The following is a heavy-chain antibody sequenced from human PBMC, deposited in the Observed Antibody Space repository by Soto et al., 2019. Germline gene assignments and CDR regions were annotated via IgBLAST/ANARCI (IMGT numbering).Heavy chain of an antibody. J-gene: IGHJ5*02. V-gene: IGHV1-18*01. D-gene: IGHD6-13*01. Sequence: GASVKVSCKASGYTFTSYGISWVRQAPGQGLEWMGWISAYNGNTNYAQKLQGRVTMTTDTSTSTAYMELRSLRSDDTAVYYCAKIAAAGTPSWFGPWGQGTLVTVSS. CDR1: GYTFTSYG. CDR2: ISAYNGNT. CDR3: AKIAAAGTPSWFGP.